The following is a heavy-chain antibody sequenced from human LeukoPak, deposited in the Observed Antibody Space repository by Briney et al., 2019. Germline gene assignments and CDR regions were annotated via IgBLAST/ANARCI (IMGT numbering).Heavy chain of an antibody. CDR3: AREILGGFNPGAY. V-gene: IGHV4-4*02. CDR1: GDSISTGNW. J-gene: IGHJ4*02. D-gene: IGHD1-14*01. Sequence: SGTLSLTCAVSGDSISTGNWWSWVRQPPGKGLEWIGEIHRSGSPNYNPSLQSRVTISIDRSRNQIALELSSVTAADTAVYYCAREILGGFNPGAYWGQGTLVTVSS. CDR2: IHRSGSP.